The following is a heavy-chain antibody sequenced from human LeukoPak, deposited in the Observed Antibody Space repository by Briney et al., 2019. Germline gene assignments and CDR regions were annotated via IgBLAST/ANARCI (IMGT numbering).Heavy chain of an antibody. Sequence: PGGSLRLSCAASGFTFTNYAMNWVRQAPGKGLEWVSVICGRGGSAYYADSVKGRFTISRDDSKNTLNLQMNSLRAEDAAVYYCAREDYASGTPTIDTWGQGTLVTVSS. CDR3: AREDYASGTPTIDT. V-gene: IGHV3-23*01. D-gene: IGHD3-10*01. CDR1: GFTFTNYA. J-gene: IGHJ5*02. CDR2: ICGRGGSA.